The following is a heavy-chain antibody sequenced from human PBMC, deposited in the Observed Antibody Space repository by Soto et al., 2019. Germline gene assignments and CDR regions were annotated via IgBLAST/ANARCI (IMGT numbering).Heavy chain of an antibody. CDR3: ARDGVTAFGMIPAWDWDC. CDR2: ISYDGSYK. CDR1: GFTVNSHT. J-gene: IGHJ6*02. D-gene: IGHD2-21*02. Sequence: ESGGGVVQWGGSVRLSCTASGFTVNSHTMHWDRPAPGEGLEWAAVISYDGSYKFYADSVKGRVTISRGNSKSTLYLQTNCLTASDPGIYYWARDGVTAFGMIPAWDWDCRGQGTNVTVPS. V-gene: IGHV3-30-3*01.